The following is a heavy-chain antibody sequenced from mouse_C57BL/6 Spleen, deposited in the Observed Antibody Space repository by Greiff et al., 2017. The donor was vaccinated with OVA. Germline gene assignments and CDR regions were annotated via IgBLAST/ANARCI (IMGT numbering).Heavy chain of an antibody. J-gene: IGHJ1*03. CDR2: ISDGGSYT. CDR1: GFTFSSYA. CDR3: ASAGYYGSSWYFDV. D-gene: IGHD1-1*01. Sequence: DVKLVESGGGLVKPGGSLKLSCAASGFTFSSYAMSWVRQTPEKRLEWVATISDGGSYTYYPDNVKGRFTISRDNAKNNLYLQMSHLKSEDTAMYYCASAGYYGSSWYFDVWGTGTTVTVSS. V-gene: IGHV5-4*03.